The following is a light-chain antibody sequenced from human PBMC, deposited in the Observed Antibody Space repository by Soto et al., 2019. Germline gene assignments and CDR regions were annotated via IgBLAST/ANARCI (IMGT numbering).Light chain of an antibody. Sequence: QSVLTQPASVSGSPGQSITISCTGTSSDVGGYDHVSWYQQHPGKAPKLIIYDVTVRPSGISRRFSGSKSDNTASLAVSGLQPEDEADYYYSSHTNKDTLLFGGGTKVTVL. J-gene: IGLJ3*02. CDR2: DVT. CDR3: SSHTNKDTLL. V-gene: IGLV2-14*03. CDR1: SSDVGGYDH.